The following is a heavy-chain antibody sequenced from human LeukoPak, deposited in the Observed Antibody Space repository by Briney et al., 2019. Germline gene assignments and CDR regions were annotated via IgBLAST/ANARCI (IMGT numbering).Heavy chain of an antibody. Sequence: SETLSLTCTVSGGSISRYYWSWIRQPPGKGLQWIGNIYYSESTDYNPSLKSRVTISVDTSKNHFSLKRSSVTAADTAVYYCATRNYGDAFDIWGQGTVVTVSS. CDR3: ATRNYGDAFDI. V-gene: IGHV4-59*01. J-gene: IGHJ3*02. D-gene: IGHD4-17*01. CDR2: IYYSEST. CDR1: GGSISRYY.